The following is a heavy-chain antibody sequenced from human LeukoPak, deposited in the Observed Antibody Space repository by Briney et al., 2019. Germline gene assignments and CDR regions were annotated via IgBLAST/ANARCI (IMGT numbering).Heavy chain of an antibody. V-gene: IGHV1-8*01. D-gene: IGHD5-24*01. CDR3: ATQRDGYPPGLIAFDI. Sequence: GASVKVSCKASGYTFTSYDINWVRQATGQGLEWMGWMNPNSGNTGYAQKFQGRVTMTRNTSISTAYMELSSLRSEDTAVYYCATQRDGYPPGLIAFDIWGQGTMVTVSS. J-gene: IGHJ3*02. CDR2: MNPNSGNT. CDR1: GYTFTSYD.